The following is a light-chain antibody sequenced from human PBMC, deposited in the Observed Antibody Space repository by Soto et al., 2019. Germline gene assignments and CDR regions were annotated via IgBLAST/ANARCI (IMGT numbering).Light chain of an antibody. Sequence: DIQMTQSPSSLSASVGDRVTITCRASQSISSYLNWYQQKPGKAPKLLIYAASSLQSGVTSRFRGSGSGTDFTLTISSLQLEDFASYYCQQSYSILGTFGQGTRLEIK. V-gene: IGKV1-39*01. CDR2: AAS. CDR1: QSISSY. CDR3: QQSYSILGT. J-gene: IGKJ2*02.